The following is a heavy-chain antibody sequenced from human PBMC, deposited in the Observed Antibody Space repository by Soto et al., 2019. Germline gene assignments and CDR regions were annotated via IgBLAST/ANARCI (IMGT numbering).Heavy chain of an antibody. V-gene: IGHV4-59*01. J-gene: IGHJ2*01. D-gene: IGHD2-2*01. CDR1: GGSISSYY. CDR3: ASSCSSTSCYSRSRPEWAYWYFDL. Sequence: SETLSLTCTVSGGSISSYYWSWIRQPPGKGLEWIGYIYYSGSTNYNPSLKSRVTISVDTSKNQFSLKLSSVTAADTAVYYCASSCSSTSCYSRSRPEWAYWYFDLWGRGTLVTVSS. CDR2: IYYSGST.